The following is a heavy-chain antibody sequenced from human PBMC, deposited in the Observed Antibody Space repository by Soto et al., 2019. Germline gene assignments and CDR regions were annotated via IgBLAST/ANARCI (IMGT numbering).Heavy chain of an antibody. J-gene: IGHJ6*02. CDR1: GGTFSSHA. Sequence: ASVKVSGKASGGTFSSHAISWVRQAPGQGLEWMGGIIPFFKAANYAQKFQGRVTITADDSTSTAYMDLYSLRSEDTAVYYCARDVPLNYYDGTFSYYAMDVWGQGTTVTVSS. CDR3: ARDVPLNYYDGTFSYYAMDV. V-gene: IGHV1-69*13. CDR2: IIPFFKAA. D-gene: IGHD3-16*01.